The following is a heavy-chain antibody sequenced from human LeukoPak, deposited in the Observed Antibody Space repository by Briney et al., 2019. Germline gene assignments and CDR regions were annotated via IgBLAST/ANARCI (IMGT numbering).Heavy chain of an antibody. CDR2: INTGNGNT. CDR1: GYTFTNYA. CDR3: ARAVKYRSGPLTDLLPYYFDY. V-gene: IGHV1-3*03. D-gene: IGHD6-19*01. Sequence: ASVKVSCKASGYTFTNYAMHWVRQAPGQRLEWMGWINTGNGNTKYSQEFQGRVTITRDTSANTAYMELSSLRSEDMAVYYCARAVKYRSGPLTDLLPYYFDYWGQGTLLTVSS. J-gene: IGHJ4*02.